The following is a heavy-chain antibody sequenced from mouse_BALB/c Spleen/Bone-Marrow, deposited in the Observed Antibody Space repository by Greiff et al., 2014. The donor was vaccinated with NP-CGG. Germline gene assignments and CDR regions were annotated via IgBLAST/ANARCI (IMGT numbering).Heavy chain of an antibody. V-gene: IGHV1-54*01. CDR2: INPGIGGT. J-gene: IGHJ2*01. Sequence: QVQLKESGDELVRPGTSVKVSCKAPGYAFTNYLIEWFKQRPGQGLEWIGRINPGIGGTTYNAKFKGKATLTADKSSTTAYMQLSSLTSDDSAVYFCARFTRDYWGQGTTLTVSS. CDR1: GYAFTNYL. CDR3: ARFTRDY.